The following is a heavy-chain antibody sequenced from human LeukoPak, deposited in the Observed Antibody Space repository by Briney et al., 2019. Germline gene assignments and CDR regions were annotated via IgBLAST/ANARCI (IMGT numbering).Heavy chain of an antibody. V-gene: IGHV4-59*08. CDR3: ARHLTSGDYFDY. J-gene: IGHJ4*02. Sequence: SETLSLTCTVSGGSISTYYWSWLRQPPGKGLGWIGYVYYSGITDHNPSLKSRVTISVDTSKSQFSLKLSSVTAADTAVYYCARHLTSGDYFDYWGQGTLVTVSS. D-gene: IGHD4-17*01. CDR1: GGSISTYY. CDR2: VYYSGIT.